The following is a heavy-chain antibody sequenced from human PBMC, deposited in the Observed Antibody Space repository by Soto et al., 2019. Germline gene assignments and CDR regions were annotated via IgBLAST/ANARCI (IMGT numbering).Heavy chain of an antibody. V-gene: IGHV1-18*01. J-gene: IGHJ6*02. Sequence: QVQLVQSGAEVKKPGASVKVSCKASGYTFTSYGISWVRQAPGQGLEWMGWIRAYNGNTNYAQKPQGRVTMTTDTATRPAYMERRSLRSDDTAVYYCARDLPTMDVWGQGTTVTVSS. CDR1: GYTFTSYG. CDR3: ARDLPTMDV. CDR2: IRAYNGNT.